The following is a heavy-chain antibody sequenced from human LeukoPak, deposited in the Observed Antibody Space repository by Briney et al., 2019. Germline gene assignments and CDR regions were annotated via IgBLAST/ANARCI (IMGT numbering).Heavy chain of an antibody. CDR3: ARSRDGFTRTDY. V-gene: IGHV3-23*01. CDR1: GFTFSSSA. CDR2: ISGSGGST. Sequence: PGGSLRLSCAASGFTFSSSAMSWVRQAPGKGLEWVSAISGSGGSTYYADSVKGRFTISRDNSKNTLYLQMNSLRAEDTAVYYCARSRDGFTRTDYWGQGTLVTVSS. D-gene: IGHD5-24*01. J-gene: IGHJ4*02.